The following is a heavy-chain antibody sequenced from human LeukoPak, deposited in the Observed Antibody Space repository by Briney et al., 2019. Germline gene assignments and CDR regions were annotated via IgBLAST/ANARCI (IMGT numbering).Heavy chain of an antibody. CDR3: AKDSLGITGTTGYFDY. D-gene: IGHD1-20*01. J-gene: IGHJ4*02. V-gene: IGHV3-23*01. CDR2: IGTGGNT. CDR1: GFTFSSYA. Sequence: GGSLRLSCAASGFTFSSYAMSWVRQAPGKGLEWVSGIGTGGNTYYADSVKGRFTISRDNSKNTLYLQMNSLRAEDTAVYYCAKDSLGITGTTGYFDYWGQGTLVTVSS.